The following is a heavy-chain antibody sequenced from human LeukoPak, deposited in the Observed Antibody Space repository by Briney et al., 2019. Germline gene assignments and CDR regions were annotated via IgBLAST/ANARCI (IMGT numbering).Heavy chain of an antibody. Sequence: GGSLRLSCAASGFTVSSNYMSWVRQAPGKGLEWVSVIYSGGSTYYADSVKGRFTISRDNSKNTLYLQINSLRAEDTAGYYCGRIHPGEYCGGECYPRLFEIGAQGT. V-gene: IGHV3-53*01. CDR3: GRIHPGEYCGGECYPRLFEI. CDR1: GFTVSSNY. J-gene: IGHJ4*02. CDR2: IYSGGST. D-gene: IGHD2-21*01.